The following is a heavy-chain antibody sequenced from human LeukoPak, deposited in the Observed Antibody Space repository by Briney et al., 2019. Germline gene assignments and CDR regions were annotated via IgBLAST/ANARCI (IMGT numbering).Heavy chain of an antibody. Sequence: GGALRLSCTASGFTFSTSAMTWVRPAPGKGVDGVSAIGASGAETYYADSAKGRFTVSRDNSKNTLYLQMSSLRADDTAVYVCAKRPRDSTGYYLGAFDGSGQGTTVTVSS. V-gene: IGHV3-23*01. J-gene: IGHJ3*01. CDR2: IGASGAET. CDR1: GFTFSTSA. CDR3: AKRPRDSTGYYLGAFDG. D-gene: IGHD3-22*01.